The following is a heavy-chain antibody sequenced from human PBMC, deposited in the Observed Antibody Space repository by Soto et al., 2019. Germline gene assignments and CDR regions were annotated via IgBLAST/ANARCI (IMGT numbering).Heavy chain of an antibody. V-gene: IGHV1-18*01. Sequence: ASVKVSCKASGYTFTSYGISWVRQAPGQGLEWMGWISAYNGNTNYAQKLQGRVTMTTDTSTSTAYMELRSLRSDDTAVYYCAGEGTTVQAYYYYYYGMDVWGQGTTVTVSS. CDR1: GYTFTSYG. CDR2: ISAYNGNT. CDR3: AGEGTTVQAYYYYYYGMDV. D-gene: IGHD4-17*01. J-gene: IGHJ6*02.